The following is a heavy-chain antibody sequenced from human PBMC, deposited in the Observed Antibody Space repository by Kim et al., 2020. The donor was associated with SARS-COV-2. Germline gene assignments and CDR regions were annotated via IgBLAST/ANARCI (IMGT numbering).Heavy chain of an antibody. D-gene: IGHD6-13*01. CDR1: GFTFSYHY. Sequence: LSLTCAASGFTFSYHYMSWIRQAPGKGLEWVSYISSSSTNINYADSVKGRFIISRDNARNSLYLQMNSLRAEDTAVYYCAAGYSSSPHSYWGQGTLVTVSS. V-gene: IGHV3-11*03. CDR2: ISSSSTNI. J-gene: IGHJ4*02. CDR3: AAGYSSSPHSY.